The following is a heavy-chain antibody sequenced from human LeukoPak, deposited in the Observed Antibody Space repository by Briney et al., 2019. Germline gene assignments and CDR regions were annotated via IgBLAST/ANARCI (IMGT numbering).Heavy chain of an antibody. CDR1: GGSIRSSYYY. Sequence: SETLSLTCTVSGGSIRSSYYYWCWIRQPPGKGLEWIGSIYDSGSTYYNPSLKSRVTISVDTTKNQFSLKLNSVTAADPAVYYCARHYGPWGQGTLVTVSS. D-gene: IGHD3-10*01. CDR2: IYDSGST. J-gene: IGHJ5*02. CDR3: ARHYGP. V-gene: IGHV4-39*01.